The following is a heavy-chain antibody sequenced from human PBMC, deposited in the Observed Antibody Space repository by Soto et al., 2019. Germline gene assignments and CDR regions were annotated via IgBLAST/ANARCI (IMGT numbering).Heavy chain of an antibody. CDR2: IYCSGST. CDR3: ASVAEMATIFDY. CDR1: GGSVGSGSYY. V-gene: IGHV4-61*01. Sequence: SETLSFTCTLSGGSVGSGSYYWSWIRQPPGKGLEWIGYIYCSGSTNYNPSLKSRVTISVDTSKNQFSLKLSSVTAADTAVYYCASVAEMATIFDYWGQGTLVTVSS. J-gene: IGHJ4*02. D-gene: IGHD5-12*01.